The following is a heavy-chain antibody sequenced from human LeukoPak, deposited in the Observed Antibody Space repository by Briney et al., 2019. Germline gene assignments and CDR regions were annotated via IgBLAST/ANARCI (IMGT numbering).Heavy chain of an antibody. CDR2: ISSSGSYI. V-gene: IGHV3-21*01. CDR3: ARDKYCSGGSCYSGYYYYSYMDV. J-gene: IGHJ6*03. D-gene: IGHD2-15*01. CDR1: GFTFSSYS. Sequence: PGGSLRLSCAASGFTFSSYSMNWVRQAPGKGLEWVSSISSSGSYIYYADSVKGRFTISRDNAKNSLYLQMNSLRAEDTAVYYCARDKYCSGGSCYSGYYYYSYMDVWGKGTTVTVSS.